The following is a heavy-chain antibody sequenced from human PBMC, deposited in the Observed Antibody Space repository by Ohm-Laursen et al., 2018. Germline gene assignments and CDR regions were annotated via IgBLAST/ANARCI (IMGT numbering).Heavy chain of an antibody. CDR2: ISSSSSYI. CDR3: AREAFDY. Sequence: SLRLSCSASGFTFSSYDMNWVRQAPGKGLEWVSSISSSSSYIYYAGSVKGRFTISRDNAKNSVYLQMNSLRGDDTAVYYCAREAFDYWGQGTLVTVSS. V-gene: IGHV3-21*01. CDR1: GFTFSSYD. J-gene: IGHJ4*02.